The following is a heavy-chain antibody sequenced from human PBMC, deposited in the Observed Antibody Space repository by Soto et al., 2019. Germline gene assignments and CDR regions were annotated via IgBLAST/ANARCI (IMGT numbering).Heavy chain of an antibody. CDR2: ISYDGSKK. J-gene: IGHJ6*02. Sequence: QVQLLESGGGVVQPGRSLRLSCAASGFTFSSYAIHWVRQAPGKGLEWVAVISYDGSKKYYADSVKGRFTISRETSKNSLYLQMNRLRAEDTAVYYCVRVVRQLGHDMGVWGHGTTVTVSS. CDR1: GFTFSSYA. V-gene: IGHV3-30-3*01. CDR3: VRVVRQLGHDMGV. D-gene: IGHD5-18*01.